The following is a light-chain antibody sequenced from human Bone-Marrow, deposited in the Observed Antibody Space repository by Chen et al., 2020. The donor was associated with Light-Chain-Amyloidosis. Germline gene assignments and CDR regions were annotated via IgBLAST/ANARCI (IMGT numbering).Light chain of an antibody. J-gene: IGLJ2*01. CDR3: QSADSSGTYEVI. Sequence: SYELTQPPSVPVSPGQTARITCSGDDLPTKYAYWYQQKPGQAPVLVIHRDTERPSGISERFSDSSSGTTAALTISGVQAEDEADYHCQSADSSGTYEVIFGGGTKLTVL. V-gene: IGLV3-25*03. CDR1: DLPTKY. CDR2: RDT.